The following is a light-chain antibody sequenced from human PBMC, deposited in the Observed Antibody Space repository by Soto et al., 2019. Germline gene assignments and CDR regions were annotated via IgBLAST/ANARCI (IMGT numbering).Light chain of an antibody. CDR2: DTF. Sequence: EIVLTQSPATLSVSPGERVTPSCRASQSVSTFVAWYQHKPGQAPRALIYDTFKRATGVPDRFSGGGSGTDFTLTISSLEPEDFAVYYCQQRARWPMPFGQGTRLE. J-gene: IGKJ5*01. V-gene: IGKV3-11*01. CDR1: QSVSTF. CDR3: QQRARWPMP.